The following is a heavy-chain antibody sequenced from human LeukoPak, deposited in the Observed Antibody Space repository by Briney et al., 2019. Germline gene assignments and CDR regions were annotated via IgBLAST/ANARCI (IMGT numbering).Heavy chain of an antibody. J-gene: IGHJ4*02. CDR1: GGTFSSYA. CDR2: IIPILGIA. CDR3: ARDPDWGHFDY. Sequence: SVKVSCKASGGTFSSYAISWVRQAPGQGLEWMGRIIPILGIANYAQKFQGRVTITADKSTSTVYMELSSLRSEDTAVYYCARDPDWGHFDYWGQGTLVTVSS. D-gene: IGHD7-27*01. V-gene: IGHV1-69*04.